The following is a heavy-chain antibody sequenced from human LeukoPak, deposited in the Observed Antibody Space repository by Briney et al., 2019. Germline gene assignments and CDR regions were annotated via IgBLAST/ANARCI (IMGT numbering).Heavy chain of an antibody. D-gene: IGHD3-10*01. CDR2: IYYSGST. CDR1: GGSISSSSYY. V-gene: IGHV4-39*07. Sequence: SETLSLTCTVSGGSISSSSYYWGWIRQPPGKGLEWIGSIYYSGSTYYNPSLKSRVTISVDRSKNQFSLKLSSVTAADTAVYYCARGKKVRGSGSYYNPAYDAFDIWGQGTMVTVSS. J-gene: IGHJ3*02. CDR3: ARGKKVRGSGSYYNPAYDAFDI.